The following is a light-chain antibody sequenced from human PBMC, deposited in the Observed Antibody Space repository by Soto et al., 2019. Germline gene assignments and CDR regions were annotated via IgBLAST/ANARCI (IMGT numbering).Light chain of an antibody. V-gene: IGKV3-20*01. CDR1: QSVSGTY. CDR3: QQYGSSFRYT. J-gene: IGKJ2*01. CDR2: SAS. Sequence: EFVLTQSPGTLSLSPGERATLSCRASQSVSGTYLAWYQQKPGQAPRLLIYSASNRPTGIPDRFSGSGSGTDFTLTISRLKPEDCAVYYCQQYGSSFRYTFGQGTKLQIK.